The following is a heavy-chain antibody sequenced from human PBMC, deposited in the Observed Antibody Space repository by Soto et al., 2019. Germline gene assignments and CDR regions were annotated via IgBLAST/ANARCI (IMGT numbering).Heavy chain of an antibody. CDR2: ISGSGGST. CDR1: GFTFSSYA. V-gene: IGHV3-23*01. Sequence: GGSLRLSCAASGFTFSSYAMSWVRQAPGKGLEWVSAISGSGGSTYYADSVKGRFTISRDNCKNTLYLQMNSLRAENTAVYYCAKLKLGARSWYFDYWGQGTLVTVSA. J-gene: IGHJ4*02. D-gene: IGHD6-6*01. CDR3: AKLKLGARSWYFDY.